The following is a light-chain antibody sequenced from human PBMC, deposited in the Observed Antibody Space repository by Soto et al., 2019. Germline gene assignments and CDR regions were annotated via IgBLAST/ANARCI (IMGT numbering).Light chain of an antibody. Sequence: EIVLTQSPGTLSLSPGERATLSCRASQSVSSNSLAWYQQKPGQAPRLLIYDASRRATGIPDRFSGSGSGTDFTLTISILEPEDFAVYYCQQYVNSLRAFGQGTKVEIK. V-gene: IGKV3-20*01. CDR2: DAS. CDR3: QQYVNSLRA. CDR1: QSVSSNS. J-gene: IGKJ1*01.